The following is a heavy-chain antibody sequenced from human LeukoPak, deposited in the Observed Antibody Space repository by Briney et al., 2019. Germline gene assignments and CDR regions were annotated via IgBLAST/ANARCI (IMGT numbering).Heavy chain of an antibody. CDR3: AKEASIYYYGSGSQSEGYLDY. D-gene: IGHD3-10*01. CDR2: VSGSGGST. CDR1: GFTFSSYA. V-gene: IGHV3-23*01. Sequence: PGGSLSLSCEASGFTFSSYAMNWFRQAPGKGLEWVSVVSGSGGSTYYADSVKGRFTVSRDPSKNTLYLQMNSLRAEDTAVYYCAKEASIYYYGSGSQSEGYLDYWGQGTLVTVSS. J-gene: IGHJ4*02.